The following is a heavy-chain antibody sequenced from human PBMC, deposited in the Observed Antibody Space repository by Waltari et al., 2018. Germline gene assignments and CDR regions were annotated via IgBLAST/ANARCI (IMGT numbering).Heavy chain of an antibody. CDR3: ASTSPGYDILTGYYIGAFDI. Sequence: QVQLVQSGAEVKKPGSSVKVSCKASGGTFSSYAISWVRQAPGQGLEWMGGIIPSFGTANYAQKFQGRVTITTDESTSTAYMELSSLRSEDTAVYYCASTSPGYDILTGYYIGAFDIWGQGTMVTVSS. D-gene: IGHD3-9*01. V-gene: IGHV1-69*05. J-gene: IGHJ3*02. CDR1: GGTFSSYA. CDR2: IIPSFGTA.